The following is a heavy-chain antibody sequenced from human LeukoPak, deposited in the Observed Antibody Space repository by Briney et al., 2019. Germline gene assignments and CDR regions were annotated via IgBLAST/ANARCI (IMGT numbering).Heavy chain of an antibody. CDR1: GGSISSGGYY. V-gene: IGHV4-31*03. CDR2: IYYSGST. J-gene: IGHJ6*02. D-gene: IGHD3-22*01. CDR3: TRYYYDSSGYSYYYYYGMDV. Sequence: PSETLSLTCTVSGGSISSGGYYWSWIRQHPGKGLEWIGYIYYSGSTYYNPSLKSRVTISVDTSKNQFSLKLSSVTAADTAVYYCTRYYYDSSGYSYYYYYGMDVWGQGTTVTVSS.